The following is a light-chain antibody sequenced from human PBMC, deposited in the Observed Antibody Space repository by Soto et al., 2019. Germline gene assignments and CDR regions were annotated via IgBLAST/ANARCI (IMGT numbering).Light chain of an antibody. J-gene: IGKJ4*01. CDR1: QGIRSY. CDR2: SAS. V-gene: IGKV1-9*01. Sequence: DIQLTQSPSFLSASVGDRVTITCRASQGIRSYLAWYQQKAGKAPKLLIYSASNLKSGVPSRFSGSGSGTEFTLTISSLQPEDFATDYCQQHNYYFGGGTKVEIK. CDR3: QQHNYY.